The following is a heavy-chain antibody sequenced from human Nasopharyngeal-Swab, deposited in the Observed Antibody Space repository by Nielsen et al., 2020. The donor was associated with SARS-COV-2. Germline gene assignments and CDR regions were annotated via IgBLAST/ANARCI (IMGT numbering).Heavy chain of an antibody. V-gene: IGHV3-11*04. J-gene: IGHJ4*02. CDR3: ARDRANWGFGY. CDR1: GFTLSDYY. D-gene: IGHD7-27*01. CDR2: ISGSGGTI. Sequence: GGSLTLSCAASGFTLSDYYMSWIRQAPGKGLEYISYISGSGGTIYYGDSMNGRFIISRDNAKNSLYLQMNSLRDEDTAVYYCARDRANWGFGYWGQGTLVNVSS.